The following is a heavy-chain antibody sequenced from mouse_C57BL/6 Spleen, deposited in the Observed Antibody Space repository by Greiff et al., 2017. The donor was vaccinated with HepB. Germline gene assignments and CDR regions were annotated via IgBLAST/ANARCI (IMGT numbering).Heavy chain of an antibody. CDR1: GFTFSSYG. D-gene: IGHD3-2*02. CDR3: ARHPDSSGSLFAY. V-gene: IGHV5-6*02. Sequence: EVKLVESGGDLVKPGGSLKLSCAASGFTFSSYGMSWVRQTPDKRLEWVATISSGGSYTYYPDSVKGRFTISRDNAKNTLYLQMSSLKSEDTAMYYCARHPDSSGSLFAYWGQGTLVTVSA. CDR2: ISSGGSYT. J-gene: IGHJ3*01.